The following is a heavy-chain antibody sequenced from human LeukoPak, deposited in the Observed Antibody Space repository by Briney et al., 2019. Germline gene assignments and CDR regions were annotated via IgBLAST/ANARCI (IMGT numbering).Heavy chain of an antibody. CDR3: ARGYITMVRGVIKNWFDP. D-gene: IGHD3-10*01. J-gene: IGHJ5*02. V-gene: IGHV3-30-3*01. CDR2: ISYDGSNK. CDR1: GFTFSSYA. Sequence: GGSLRLSCAASGFTFSSYAMHWVRQAPGKGLEWVAVISYDGSNKYYADSVKGRFTISRDNSKNTLYLQMNSLRAEDTAVYYCARGYITMVRGVIKNWFDPWGQGTLVTVSS.